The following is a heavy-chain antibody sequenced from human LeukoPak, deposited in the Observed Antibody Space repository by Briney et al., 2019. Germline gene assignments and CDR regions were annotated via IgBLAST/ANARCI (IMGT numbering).Heavy chain of an antibody. CDR2: IYYSGST. Sequence: SETLSLTCTVSGGSISSGDYYWSWIRQPPGKGLEWIGYIYYSGSTYYNPSLKSRVTISVDTSKNQFSLKLSSVTAADTAVYYCAREGPWDGVTRNWYFDLWGRGTLVTVSS. D-gene: IGHD1-26*01. V-gene: IGHV4-30-4*01. CDR3: AREGPWDGVTRNWYFDL. J-gene: IGHJ2*01. CDR1: GGSISSGDYY.